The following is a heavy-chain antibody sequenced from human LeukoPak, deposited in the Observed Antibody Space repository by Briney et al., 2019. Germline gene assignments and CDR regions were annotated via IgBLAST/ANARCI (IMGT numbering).Heavy chain of an antibody. CDR3: ARDSNIDGFDY. CDR1: GGAFSNYG. V-gene: IGHV1-69*05. D-gene: IGHD1/OR15-1a*01. CDR2: IIPMLGTA. Sequence: ASVKVSCKASGGAFSNYGISWVRQAPGQGLEWMGGIIPMLGTANYAQRFQGRVTITTDESTSTAYMEVSSLRSEDTAVYCCARDSNIDGFDYWGQGTLVTVSS. J-gene: IGHJ4*02.